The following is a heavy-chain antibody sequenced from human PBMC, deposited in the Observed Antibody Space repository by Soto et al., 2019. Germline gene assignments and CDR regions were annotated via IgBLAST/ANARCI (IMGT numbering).Heavy chain of an antibody. CDR3: ASGYSSSWAYYYGMDV. J-gene: IGHJ6*02. V-gene: IGHV3-33*01. Sequence: QVQLVESGGGVVQPGRSLRLSCAASGFTFSSYGMHWVRQAPGKGLEWVAVIWYDGSNKYYADSVKGRFTISRDNSKNTLYLQMNSLRAEDTAVYYCASGYSSSWAYYYGMDVWGQGTTVTVSS. D-gene: IGHD6-13*01. CDR1: GFTFSSYG. CDR2: IWYDGSNK.